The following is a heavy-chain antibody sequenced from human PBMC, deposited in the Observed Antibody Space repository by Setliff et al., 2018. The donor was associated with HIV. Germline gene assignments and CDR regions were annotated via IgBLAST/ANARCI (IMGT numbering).Heavy chain of an antibody. CDR1: GYGFSSYW. CDR2: IYPGDSDT. J-gene: IGHJ3*01. D-gene: IGHD3-22*01. V-gene: IGHV5-51*01. Sequence: LGESLKISCKGSGYGFSSYWIGWVRQMPGKGLEWMGIIYPGDSDTRYSPSFQGQVTISADRSTNTAYLEWSSLKASDTAMYYCAKAGRGIYYTGGYYYDGFDVWGQGTMVTVSS. CDR3: AKAGRGIYYTGGYYYDGFDV.